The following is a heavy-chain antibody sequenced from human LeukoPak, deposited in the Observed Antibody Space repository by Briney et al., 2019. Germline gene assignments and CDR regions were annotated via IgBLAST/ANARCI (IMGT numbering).Heavy chain of an antibody. V-gene: IGHV1-2*02. CDR2: INPNSGGT. Sequence: ASVKVSCKASGGTFSSYAISWVRQAPGQGLEWMGWINPNSGGTNYAQKFQGRVTMTRDTSISTAYMELSRLRSDDTAVYYCAREYSSGFPLGNWGQGTLVTVSS. CDR3: AREYSSGFPLGN. J-gene: IGHJ4*02. CDR1: GGTFSSYA. D-gene: IGHD6-19*01.